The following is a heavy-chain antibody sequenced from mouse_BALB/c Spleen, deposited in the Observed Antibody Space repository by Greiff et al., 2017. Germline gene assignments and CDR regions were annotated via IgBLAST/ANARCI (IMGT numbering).Heavy chain of an antibody. CDR2: INPSSGYT. CDR1: GYTFTSYT. CDR3: ARSPLYGNYGGDAMDY. D-gene: IGHD2-10*02. J-gene: IGHJ4*01. Sequence: VKLQESAAELARPGASVKMSCKASGYTFTSYTMHWVKQRPGQGLEWIGYINPSSGYTEYNQKFKDKTTLTADKSSSTAYMQLSSLTSEDSAVYYSARSPLYGNYGGDAMDYWGQGTSVTVSS. V-gene: IGHV1-4*02.